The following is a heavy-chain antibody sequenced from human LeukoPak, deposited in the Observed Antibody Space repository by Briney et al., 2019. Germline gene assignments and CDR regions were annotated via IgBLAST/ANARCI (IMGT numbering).Heavy chain of an antibody. V-gene: IGHV4-61*01. CDR2: IYYSGSN. CDR3: AREKSPDYCSGGSCYFDY. J-gene: IGHJ4*02. Sequence: PSETLSLTCTVSGGSISSSSYYWGWIRQPPGKGLEWIGYIYYSGSNNYNPSLKSRVTISVDTSKNQFSLKPSSVTAADTAVYYCAREKSPDYCSGGSCYFDYWGQGTLVTVSS. D-gene: IGHD2-15*01. CDR1: GGSISSSSYY.